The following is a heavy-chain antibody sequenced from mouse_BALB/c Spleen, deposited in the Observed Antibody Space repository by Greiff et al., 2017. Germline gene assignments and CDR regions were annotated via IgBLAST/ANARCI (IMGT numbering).Heavy chain of an antibody. CDR1: GYTFTSYY. CDR2: INPSNGGT. D-gene: IGHD4-1*01. Sequence: QVQLQQPGAELVKPGASVKLSCTASGYTFTSYYMYWVKQRPGQGLEWIGGINPSNGGTNFNEKFKSKATLTVDKSSSTAYMQLSSLTSEDSAVYYCTRREIWDYFDYWGQGTTLTVSS. J-gene: IGHJ2*01. CDR3: TRREIWDYFDY. V-gene: IGHV1S81*02.